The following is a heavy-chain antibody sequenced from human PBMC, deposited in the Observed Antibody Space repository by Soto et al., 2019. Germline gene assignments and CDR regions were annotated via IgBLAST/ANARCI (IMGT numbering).Heavy chain of an antibody. CDR2: IYYSGST. D-gene: IGHD2-2*02. Sequence: PWETLSLTCTVSGGSISSGGYYWSWIRQHPGKGLEWIGYIYYSGSTYYNPSLKSRVTISVDTSKNQFSLKLSSVTAADTAVYYCARDQIVVPAAIPGGWFDPWGQGTLVTVSS. J-gene: IGHJ5*02. CDR1: GGSISSGGYY. V-gene: IGHV4-31*03. CDR3: ARDQIVVPAAIPGGWFDP.